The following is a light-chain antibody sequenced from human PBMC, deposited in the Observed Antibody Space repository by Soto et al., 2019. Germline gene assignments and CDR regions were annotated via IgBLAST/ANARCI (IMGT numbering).Light chain of an antibody. CDR3: SSYAGSSNV. Sequence: QSVLTHPPSASGSPGQSVAISCTGTSSDVGGYNYVSWYQQHPGKAPKLMIYEVNKRPSGVPDRFSGSKSGNTASLTVSGLQAEDGADYYCSSYAGSSNVFGTGTKVTVL. V-gene: IGLV2-8*01. CDR2: EVN. CDR1: SSDVGGYNY. J-gene: IGLJ1*01.